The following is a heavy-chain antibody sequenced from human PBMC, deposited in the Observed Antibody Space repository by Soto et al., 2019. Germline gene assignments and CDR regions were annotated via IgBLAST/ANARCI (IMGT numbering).Heavy chain of an antibody. CDR3: ARESSITMIVGEGRFDY. Sequence: QVQLVQSGAEVKKPGASVKVSCKASGYTFTSYYMHWVRQAPGQGLEWMGIINPSGGSTSYAQKLQGRVPMTRDTSTSTVYMELSSLRSEDTAVYYCARESSITMIVGEGRFDYWGQGTLVTVSS. D-gene: IGHD3-22*01. V-gene: IGHV1-46*01. CDR1: GYTFTSYY. J-gene: IGHJ4*02. CDR2: INPSGGST.